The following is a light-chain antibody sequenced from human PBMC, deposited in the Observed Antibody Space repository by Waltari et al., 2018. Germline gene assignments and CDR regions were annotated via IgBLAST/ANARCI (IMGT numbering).Light chain of an antibody. J-gene: IGLJ2*01. CDR1: SSDIGSYNL. CDR3: CSYAGSSTSLVV. Sequence: QSVLTQPAPVSGPPGQSITISCTGTSSDIGSYNLVSRYQHHPGKAPKLMIDEGSKRPSGVSNRFSGSKSGNTASLTISGLQAEDEANYYCCSYAGSSTSLVVFGGGTKLTVL. CDR2: EGS. V-gene: IGLV2-23*01.